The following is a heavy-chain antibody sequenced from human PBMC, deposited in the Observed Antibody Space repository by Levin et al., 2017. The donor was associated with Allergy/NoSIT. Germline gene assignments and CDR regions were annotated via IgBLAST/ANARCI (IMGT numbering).Heavy chain of an antibody. V-gene: IGHV4-39*01. Sequence: SETLSLTCTVSGASIRSNQYYWGWIRQTPGTGLEWMGSIYFSGSTYYNPSLKNRITISADMSKNLFSLSLPSVTAADTALYYCAGFCASTRCSDNYYYGMDVWGHGTAVTVSS. J-gene: IGHJ6*02. CDR1: GASIRSNQYY. D-gene: IGHD2-2*01. CDR3: AGFCASTRCSDNYYYGMDV. CDR2: IYFSGST.